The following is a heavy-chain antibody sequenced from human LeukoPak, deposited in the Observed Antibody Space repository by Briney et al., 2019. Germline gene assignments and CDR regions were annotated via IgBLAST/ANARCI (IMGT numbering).Heavy chain of an antibody. Sequence: GSLRLSCAASGFTVSSNYMSWVRQAPGKGLVWVSRINSDGSSTTYADSVKGRFTISRDNAKNTLYLQMNSLRAEDTAVYYCARDGVEFYNWFDPWGQGTLVTVSS. V-gene: IGHV3-74*01. J-gene: IGHJ5*02. D-gene: IGHD2-21*01. CDR1: GFTVSSNY. CDR2: INSDGSST. CDR3: ARDGVEFYNWFDP.